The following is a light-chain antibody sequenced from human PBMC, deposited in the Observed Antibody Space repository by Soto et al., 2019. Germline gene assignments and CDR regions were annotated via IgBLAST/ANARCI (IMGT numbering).Light chain of an antibody. CDR2: SNS. J-gene: IGLJ3*02. V-gene: IGLV1-44*01. CDR3: EAWDDSLTGSWV. CDR1: SSNIGHNP. Sequence: QSVLTQPPSASGTPGQRVTISCSGSSSNIGHNPVNWYQQLPGTAPKLLIYSNSHRPSGVPDRFSGSKSGTSASLAISGLQSEDEADDYCEAWDDSLTGSWVFGGGTKLTVL.